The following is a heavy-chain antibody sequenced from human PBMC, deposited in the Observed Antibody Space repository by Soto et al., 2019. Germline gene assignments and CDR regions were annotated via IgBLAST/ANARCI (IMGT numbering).Heavy chain of an antibody. CDR3: ARVNPGNNLYYYFGLDV. Sequence: QVLLVESGGSVVQPGRSLRLSCAASGFNFDTFAIHWVRQTPGKVLEWVALISYDGYNTYYADSVKGRFSISRDNSKNTRYLQMTILRPDETGVYCCARVNPGNNLYYYFGLDVWGQGTSVTVSS. CDR2: ISYDGYNT. V-gene: IGHV3-30-3*01. J-gene: IGHJ6*02. D-gene: IGHD1-1*01. CDR1: GFNFDTFA.